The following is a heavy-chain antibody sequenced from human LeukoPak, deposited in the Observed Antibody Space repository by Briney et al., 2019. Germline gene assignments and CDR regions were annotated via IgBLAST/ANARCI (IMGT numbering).Heavy chain of an antibody. CDR2: IIPILGIA. CDR1: GGTFSSYA. V-gene: IGHV1-69*04. CDR3: ARERGYDSSGGPFDY. Sequence: SVKVSCKASGGTFSSYAISWVRQAPGQGLEWMGRIIPILGIANYAQKFQGRVTITADKSTSTAYMELSSLRSEDTAVYYCARERGYDSSGGPFDYWGQGTLVTVSS. J-gene: IGHJ4*02. D-gene: IGHD3-22*01.